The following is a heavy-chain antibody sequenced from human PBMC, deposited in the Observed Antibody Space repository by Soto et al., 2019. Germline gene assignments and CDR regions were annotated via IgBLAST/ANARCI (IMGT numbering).Heavy chain of an antibody. CDR1: GFTFSSYA. CDR2: ISGSGGST. CDR3: AKCIAVAGTVWYYYYGMDV. Sequence: GGSLRLSCAASGFTFSSYAMSWVRQAPGKGLEWVSAISGSGGSTYYADSVKGRFTISRDNSKNTLYLQMNSLRAEDTAVYYCAKCIAVAGTVWYYYYGMDVWGQGTTVTVSS. J-gene: IGHJ6*02. V-gene: IGHV3-23*01. D-gene: IGHD6-19*01.